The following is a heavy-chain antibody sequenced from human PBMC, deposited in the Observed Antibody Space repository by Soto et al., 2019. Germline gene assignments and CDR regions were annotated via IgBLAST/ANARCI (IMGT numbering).Heavy chain of an antibody. V-gene: IGHV3-30-3*01. CDR1: GFTFSSYA. CDR2: ISYDGSNK. J-gene: IGHJ6*02. D-gene: IGHD6-25*01. Sequence: QVQLVESGGGVVQPGRSLRLSCAASGFTFSSYAMHWVRQAPGKGLEWVAVISYDGSNKYYADSVKGRFTISRDNSKNTLYLQMNSLRAEDTAVYYCARGAAAADYYYYGMDVWGQGTTVTVSS. CDR3: ARGAAAADYYYYGMDV.